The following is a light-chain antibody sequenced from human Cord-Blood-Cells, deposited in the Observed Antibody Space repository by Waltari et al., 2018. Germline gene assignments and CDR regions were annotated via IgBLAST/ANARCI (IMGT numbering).Light chain of an antibody. Sequence: DIVMTQSPDSLAVSPGERATINCKSSQSVLYSPNNKNYLAWYQQKPGQPPKLLIYWASTRESGVPDRFSGSGSGTDFTLTISSLQAEDVAVYYCQQYYSTPFTFGPGTKVDIK. J-gene: IGKJ3*01. V-gene: IGKV4-1*01. CDR2: WAS. CDR1: QSVLYSPNNKNY. CDR3: QQYYSTPFT.